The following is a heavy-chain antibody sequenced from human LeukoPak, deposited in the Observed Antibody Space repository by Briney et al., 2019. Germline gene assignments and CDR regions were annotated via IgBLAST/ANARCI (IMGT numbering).Heavy chain of an antibody. Sequence: GESLKISCAASGFTFSGSAMHWVRQASGKGLEWVGRIRSKANSYATAYAASVKGRFTISRDDSKNTAYLQMNSLKTEDTAVYYCTRFRYDFWSGYYYYMDARGKGTTVTVSS. CDR3: TRFRYDFWSGYYYYMDA. CDR2: IRSKANSYAT. CDR1: GFTFSGSA. J-gene: IGHJ6*03. V-gene: IGHV3-73*01. D-gene: IGHD3-3*01.